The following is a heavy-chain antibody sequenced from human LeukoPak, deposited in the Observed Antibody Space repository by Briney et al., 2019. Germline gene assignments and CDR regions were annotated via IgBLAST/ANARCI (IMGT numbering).Heavy chain of an antibody. CDR2: ISSDGSYK. CDR1: GFTFSSHA. CDR3: ARQYISGQWYFDY. J-gene: IGHJ4*02. V-gene: IGHV3-30*04. D-gene: IGHD5-18*01. Sequence: GRSLRLSCAASGFTFSSHALHWVRQAPGKGLEWVAVISSDGSYKYYADSVKGRFTISRDNSKNTLYLQMNSLIPEDTAVYYCARQYISGQWYFDYWGQGTLVTVSS.